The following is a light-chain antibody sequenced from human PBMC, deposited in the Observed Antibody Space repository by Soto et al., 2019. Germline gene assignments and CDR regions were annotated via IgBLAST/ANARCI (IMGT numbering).Light chain of an antibody. J-gene: IGKJ3*01. CDR3: QQYKSSLFS. Sequence: DIQMTQSPSTLSASVGDRVTITCRAGQSIGSWLAWYQQKPGKAPNLLIYDASSLESGVPSRFSGSGSGTEFTRTISSLQPADSATYYCQQYKSSLFSFGPGTKVEIK. V-gene: IGKV1-5*01. CDR1: QSIGSW. CDR2: DAS.